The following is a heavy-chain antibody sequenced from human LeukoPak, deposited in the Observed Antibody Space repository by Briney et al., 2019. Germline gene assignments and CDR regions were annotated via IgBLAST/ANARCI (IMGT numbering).Heavy chain of an antibody. Sequence: TSETLSLTCAVYGGSFSGYYWSWIRQPPGKGLEWIGEINHSGSTNYNPSLKSRVTISVDTSKNQFSLKLSSVTAADTAVYYCARDVTLGWLRKSDDAFDIWGQGTMVTVSS. CDR3: ARDVTLGWLRKSDDAFDI. V-gene: IGHV4-34*01. D-gene: IGHD5-12*01. CDR2: INHSGST. J-gene: IGHJ3*02. CDR1: GGSFSGYY.